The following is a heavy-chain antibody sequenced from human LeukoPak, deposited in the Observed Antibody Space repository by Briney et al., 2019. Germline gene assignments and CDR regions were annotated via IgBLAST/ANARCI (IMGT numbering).Heavy chain of an antibody. CDR3: ARDRALPRPPMRTTYYFDY. V-gene: IGHV3-30*04. D-gene: IGHD3-22*01. CDR1: GFTFSSYA. J-gene: IGHJ4*02. Sequence: GRSVRLSCAASGFTFSSYAMHWVRQAPGKGLEWVAVISYDGSNKYYADSVKGRFTISRDNSKNTLYLQMNSLRAEDTAVYYCARDRALPRPPMRTTYYFDYWGQGTLVTVSS. CDR2: ISYDGSNK.